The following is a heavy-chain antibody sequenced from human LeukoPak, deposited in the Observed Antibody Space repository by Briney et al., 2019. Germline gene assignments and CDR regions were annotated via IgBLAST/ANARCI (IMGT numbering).Heavy chain of an antibody. V-gene: IGHV4-39*02. CDR1: GGSISSSSYY. Sequence: PSETLSLTCTVSGGSISSSSYYWGWIRHPPGQGLEWIGSIYYSGSTYYNPSLKSRVTISVDTSKNQFSLKLSSVTAADTAVYYCAREKGASSGSLFLVAFDIWGQGTMVTVSS. D-gene: IGHD3-10*01. J-gene: IGHJ3*02. CDR3: AREKGASSGSLFLVAFDI. CDR2: IYYSGST.